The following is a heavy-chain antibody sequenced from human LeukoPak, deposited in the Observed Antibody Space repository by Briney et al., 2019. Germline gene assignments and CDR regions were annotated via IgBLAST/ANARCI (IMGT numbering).Heavy chain of an antibody. J-gene: IGHJ4*02. D-gene: IGHD5-18*01. Sequence: ASVKVSCKASGYTFTSYGISWVRQAPGQGLEWMGWISAYNGNTNYAQKLQGRLTMTTDTPTGTAYMELRSLSSDDTAVYYCAGGYSYGRFDYWGQGTLVSVSS. V-gene: IGHV1-18*04. CDR1: GYTFTSYG. CDR3: AGGYSYGRFDY. CDR2: ISAYNGNT.